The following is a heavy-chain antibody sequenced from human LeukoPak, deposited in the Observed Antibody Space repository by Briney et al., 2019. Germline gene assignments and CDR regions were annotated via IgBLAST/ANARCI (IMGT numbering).Heavy chain of an antibody. J-gene: IGHJ4*02. D-gene: IGHD1-26*01. V-gene: IGHV4-39*01. CDR2: IYYSGST. CDR1: GASISGSGYY. CDR3: AKSGGYGLIDY. Sequence: SETLSLTCAVSGASISGSGYYLGWIRQPPGKGLEWIGNIYYSGSTYYNASLQSRVTISIGTSKNQFSLRLNSVTAADTAMYYCAKSGGYGLIDYWGQGTLVTVSS.